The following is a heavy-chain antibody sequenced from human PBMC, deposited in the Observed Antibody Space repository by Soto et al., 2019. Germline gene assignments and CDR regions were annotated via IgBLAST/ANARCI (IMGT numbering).Heavy chain of an antibody. V-gene: IGHV4-59*01. CDR1: GVSITPYY. J-gene: IGHJ4*02. CDR3: AREQYNWKL. CDR2: VYHTGNT. D-gene: IGHD1-20*01. Sequence: SETLSLTCTVSGVSITPYYWTWIRHPPGKGLEWIGYVYHTGNTYYNPSLKSRVTISLDTSKNQVSLRLKSVTAADTAVYYCAREQYNWKLWGPGPMVTV.